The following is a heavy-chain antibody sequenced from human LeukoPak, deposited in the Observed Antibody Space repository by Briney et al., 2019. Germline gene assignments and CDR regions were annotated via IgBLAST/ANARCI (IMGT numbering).Heavy chain of an antibody. V-gene: IGHV4-38-2*02. CDR2: IYHSGST. CDR1: GYSISSGYY. CDR3: TSRSGGSWALGY. D-gene: IGHD2-15*01. J-gene: IGHJ4*02. Sequence: SETLSLTCTVSGYSISSGYYWGWIRQPPGKGLEWIGSIYHSGSTYYNPSLKSRVTISVDTSKNQFFLKLSSVTAADTAVYYCTSRSGGSWALGYWGQGTLVTVSS.